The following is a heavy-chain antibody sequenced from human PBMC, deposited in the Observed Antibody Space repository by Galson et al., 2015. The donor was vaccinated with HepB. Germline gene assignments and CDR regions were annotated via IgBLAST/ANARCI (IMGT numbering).Heavy chain of an antibody. D-gene: IGHD3-16*01. V-gene: IGHV3-21*01. CDR2: ISSSSSYI. Sequence: SLRLSCAASGFTSSSYSMNWVRQAPGKGLEWVSSISSSSSYIYYADSVKGRFTISRDNAKNSLYLQMNSLRAEDTAVYYCARSPGGLNAPSGMDVWGQGTTVTVSS. CDR3: ARSPGGLNAPSGMDV. J-gene: IGHJ6*02. CDR1: GFTSSSYS.